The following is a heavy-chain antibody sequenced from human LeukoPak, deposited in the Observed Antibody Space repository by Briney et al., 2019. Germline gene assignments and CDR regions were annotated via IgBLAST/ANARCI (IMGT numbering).Heavy chain of an antibody. V-gene: IGHV1-2*02. CDR1: GYTFTGYY. CDR2: INPNSGGT. D-gene: IGHD3-22*01. Sequence: ASVKVSCKASGYTFTGYYMHWVRQAPGQGLEWMGWINPNSGGTNYAQKFQGRVTMTRDTSISTAYMELSRLRSDDTAVYYCARSIDNYYDSSGYRGDWFDPWGQGTLVTVSS. CDR3: ARSIDNYYDSSGYRGDWFDP. J-gene: IGHJ5*02.